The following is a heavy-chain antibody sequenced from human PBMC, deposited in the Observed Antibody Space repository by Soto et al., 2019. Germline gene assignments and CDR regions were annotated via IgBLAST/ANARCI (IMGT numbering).Heavy chain of an antibody. J-gene: IGHJ5*02. CDR3: TKNGRSGGSGPNWFDP. CDR2: ISGSGSDT. D-gene: IGHD2-15*01. Sequence: EVQLLESGGGLVQPGGSLRLSCAASGFTFNSYVMSWVRQAPGKGLEWVSGISGSGSDTYYADSVKGRFTISRDNSKNTLYRQMNSPRAEDTALYYCTKNGRSGGSGPNWFDPWGQGTLVTVSS. CDR1: GFTFNSYV. V-gene: IGHV3-23*01.